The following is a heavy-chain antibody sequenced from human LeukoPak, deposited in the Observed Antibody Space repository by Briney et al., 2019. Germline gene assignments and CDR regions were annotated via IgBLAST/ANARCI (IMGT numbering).Heavy chain of an antibody. Sequence: GASVTVSCTSSGYTFTSYYMHWVRQAPGQGLEWMGIINPSGGSTSYAQKFQGRVTMTRDTSTSTVYMELSSLRSEDTAVYYCARDYRATKDYWGQGTLVTVSS. J-gene: IGHJ4*02. CDR2: INPSGGST. CDR1: GYTFTSYY. V-gene: IGHV1-46*01. CDR3: ARDYRATKDY. D-gene: IGHD5-12*01.